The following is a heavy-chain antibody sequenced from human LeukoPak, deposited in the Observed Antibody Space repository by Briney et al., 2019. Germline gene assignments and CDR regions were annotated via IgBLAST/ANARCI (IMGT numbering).Heavy chain of an antibody. V-gene: IGHV4-59*01. D-gene: IGHD2-2*01. J-gene: IGHJ4*02. CDR3: ARDKDQLRTLSPIDY. CDR2: IYYSGST. Sequence: SETLSLTCTVSGGSISSYYWSWIRQPPGKGLEWIGYIYYSGSTNYNPSLKSRVTISVDTSKNQFSLKLSSVTAADTAVYYCARDKDQLRTLSPIDYRGQGTLVTVSS. CDR1: GGSISSYY.